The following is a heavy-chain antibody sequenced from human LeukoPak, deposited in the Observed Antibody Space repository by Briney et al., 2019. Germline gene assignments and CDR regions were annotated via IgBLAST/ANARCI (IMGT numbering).Heavy chain of an antibody. CDR1: GFTFSNYD. CDR3: ARDTWFGELPSDY. J-gene: IGHJ4*02. V-gene: IGHV3-13*01. D-gene: IGHD3-10*01. CDR2: IGATGDT. Sequence: GGSLRLSCAASGFTFSNYDMHWVRQAAGKGLEWVSHIGATGDTYYAGSVKGRFTISRENAKNSLYLQMNSLRAEDTAVYYCARDTWFGELPSDYWGQGTLVTVSS.